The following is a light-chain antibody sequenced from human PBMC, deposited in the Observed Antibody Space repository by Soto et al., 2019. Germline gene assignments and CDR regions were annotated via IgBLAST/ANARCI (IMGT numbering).Light chain of an antibody. J-gene: IGLJ1*01. CDR2: EVS. CDR1: SSDVGGYNY. CDR3: SSYTSTSTPCV. Sequence: ALTQPASVSGSPGQSITISCTGTSSDVGGYNYVSWYQLHPGKAPKLIIYEVSHRPSGASNHFSGYKSGNTASLTISGLQAEDEADYYCSSYTSTSTPCVFGTGTKVTVL. V-gene: IGLV2-14*01.